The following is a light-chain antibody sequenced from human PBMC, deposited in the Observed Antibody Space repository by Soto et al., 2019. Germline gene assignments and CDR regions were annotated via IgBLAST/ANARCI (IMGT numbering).Light chain of an antibody. Sequence: QAVLTQPPSASATPGQWVTSSCSGSNSNIGTNTVNWYQQLPGTAPRLLIYTNNQRPSGVPQRFSGSKTGTSASLAIGGLQSEDGADYYCAAWDDSLGAYVFGTGTKVTVL. CDR2: TNN. J-gene: IGLJ1*01. V-gene: IGLV1-44*01. CDR3: AAWDDSLGAYV. CDR1: NSNIGTNT.